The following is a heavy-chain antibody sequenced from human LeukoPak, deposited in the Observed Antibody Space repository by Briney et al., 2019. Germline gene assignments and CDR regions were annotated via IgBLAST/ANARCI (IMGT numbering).Heavy chain of an antibody. Sequence: GGSLRLSCAASGFTFSSYAMSWVRQAPGKGLEWVSSISSSSSYIYYADSVKGRFTISRDNAKNSLYLQMNSLRAEDTAVYYCARDLPNYYGSGSTFDYWGQGTLVTVSS. CDR3: ARDLPNYYGSGSTFDY. V-gene: IGHV3-21*01. J-gene: IGHJ4*02. CDR2: ISSSSSYI. CDR1: GFTFSSYA. D-gene: IGHD3-10*01.